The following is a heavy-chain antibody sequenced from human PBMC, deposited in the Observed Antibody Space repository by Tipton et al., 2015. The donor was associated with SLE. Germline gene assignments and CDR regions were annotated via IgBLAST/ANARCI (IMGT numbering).Heavy chain of an antibody. J-gene: IGHJ2*01. CDR1: GGSFSGYY. CDR2: IYYSGST. Sequence: TLSLTCAVYGGSFSGYYWSWIRQPPGKGLEWIGYIYYSGSTNYNPSLKSRVTISVDTSKNQFSLKLSSVTAADTAVYYCARATYYYDSSGSMGWYFDLWGRGTLVTVSS. D-gene: IGHD3-22*01. CDR3: ARATYYYDSSGSMGWYFDL. V-gene: IGHV4-59*01.